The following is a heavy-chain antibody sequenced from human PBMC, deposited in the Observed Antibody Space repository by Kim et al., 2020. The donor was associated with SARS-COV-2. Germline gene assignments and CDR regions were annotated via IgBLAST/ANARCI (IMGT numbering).Heavy chain of an antibody. J-gene: IGHJ6*02. V-gene: IGHV3-66*02. D-gene: IGHD3-10*01. Sequence: GGSLRLSCAASGFTVSSNYMSWVRQAPGKGLEWVSVIYSGGSTYYADSVKGRFTISRDNSKNTLYLQMNSLRAEDTAVYYCARDRVVRGHYGMDVWGQGTTVTVSS. CDR3: ARDRVVRGHYGMDV. CDR2: IYSGGST. CDR1: GFTVSSNY.